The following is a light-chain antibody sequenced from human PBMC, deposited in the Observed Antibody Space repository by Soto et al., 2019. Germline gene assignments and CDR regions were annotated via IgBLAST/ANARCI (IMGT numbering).Light chain of an antibody. CDR3: HQYNRYFPPFT. J-gene: IGKJ3*01. V-gene: IGKV1-5*01. CDR1: QSISSW. CDR2: DAS. Sequence: DIQMTQSPSTRSASVGDRVTITCRASQSISSWLAWYQQKPGKAPKLLIYDASSLESGVPSRFSGSGSGTEFPLTISSLQPDAFATYYRHQYNRYFPPFTFGPGTKVDIK.